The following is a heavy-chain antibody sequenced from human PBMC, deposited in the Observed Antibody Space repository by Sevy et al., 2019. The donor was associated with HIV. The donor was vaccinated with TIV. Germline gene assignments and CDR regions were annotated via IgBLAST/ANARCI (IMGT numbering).Heavy chain of an antibody. J-gene: IGHJ4*02. V-gene: IGHV4-39*01. CDR1: GASISSSGYY. Sequence: SETLSLTCTVSGASISSSGYYWGWIRQPPGKGLEWIASINYSGSTFYNPSLKSRVTISADTSKNQFSLDLNSVTAADTAIYYCAGPILTYNNGSRYYDYWGQGTVVTVSS. CDR2: INYSGST. CDR3: AGPILTYNNGSRYYDY. D-gene: IGHD6-19*01.